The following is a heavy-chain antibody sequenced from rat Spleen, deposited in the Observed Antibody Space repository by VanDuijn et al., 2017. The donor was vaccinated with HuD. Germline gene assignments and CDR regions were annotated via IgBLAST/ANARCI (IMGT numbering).Heavy chain of an antibody. V-gene: IGHV5-36*01. CDR1: GFTFDDYG. D-gene: IGHD1-10*01. J-gene: IGHJ2*01. Sequence: EVRLVESGGGLVQPGRSLKLSCAASGFTFDDYGMAWVRQAPKNGLEWVARITWGGGNTFYTDNVKGRFTISRNNAKNALYLQMSNMRSEDTAIYYCTRNIYNNYFDYWGQGVMVTVSS. CDR3: TRNIYNNYFDY. CDR2: ITWGGGNT.